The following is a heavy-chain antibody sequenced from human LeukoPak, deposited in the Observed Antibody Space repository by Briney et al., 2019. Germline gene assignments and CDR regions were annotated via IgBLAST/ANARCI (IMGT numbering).Heavy chain of an antibody. V-gene: IGHV1-46*01. Sequence: ASVEVSCKASGYTFTSYYMHWVRQAPGQGLEWMGIINPSGGSTSYAQKFQGRVTMTRDTSTSTVYMELSSLRSEDTAVYYCARELSSDYGSGSYYTFGYWGQGTLVTVSS. CDR3: ARELSSDYGSGSYYTFGY. CDR2: INPSGGST. CDR1: GYTFTSYY. J-gene: IGHJ4*02. D-gene: IGHD3-10*01.